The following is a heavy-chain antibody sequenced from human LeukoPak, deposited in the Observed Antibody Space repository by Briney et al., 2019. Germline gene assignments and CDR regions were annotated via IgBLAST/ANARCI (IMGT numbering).Heavy chain of an antibody. D-gene: IGHD2-2*01. CDR3: ARAHPETYQLLADYYYYMDV. CDR1: GYTFTGYY. CDR2: MNPNSGNT. J-gene: IGHJ6*03. V-gene: IGHV1-8*02. Sequence: ASVKVSCKASGYTFTGYYMHWVRQAPGQGLEWMGWMNPNSGNTGYAQKFQGRVTMTRNTSISTAYMELSSLRSEDPAVYYCARAHPETYQLLADYYYYMDVWGQGTTVTISS.